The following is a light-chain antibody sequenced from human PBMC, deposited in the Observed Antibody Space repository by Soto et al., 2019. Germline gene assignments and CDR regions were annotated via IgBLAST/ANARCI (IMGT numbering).Light chain of an antibody. CDR1: QSISTY. J-gene: IGKJ1*01. Sequence: DIQMTQSPSSLSASVGDRVAITCRASQSISTYVNWYQQKPGKAPNFLIYGASSLESGVPSRFSGSGSGTSFTLTISSLQPEDFSTYYCQQHYNTPWTFGQGTKVEIK. CDR3: QQHYNTPWT. CDR2: GAS. V-gene: IGKV1-39*01.